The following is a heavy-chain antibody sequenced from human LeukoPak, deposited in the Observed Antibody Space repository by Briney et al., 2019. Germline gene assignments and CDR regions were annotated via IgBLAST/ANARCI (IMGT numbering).Heavy chain of an antibody. Sequence: PSETLSLTCAVYGGSFSGYSWSWIRQPPGKGLEWIGEINHGGTTNYNPSLKSRVTISVDTSKNQFSLKLNSVTAADTAVYYCAGYDILTGLWDWDQGALVTVSS. J-gene: IGHJ4*02. CDR3: AGYDILTGLWD. D-gene: IGHD3-9*01. CDR1: GGSFSGYS. V-gene: IGHV4-34*01. CDR2: INHGGTT.